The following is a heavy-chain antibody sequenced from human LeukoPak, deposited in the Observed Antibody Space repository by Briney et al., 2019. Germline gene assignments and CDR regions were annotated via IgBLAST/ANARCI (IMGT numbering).Heavy chain of an antibody. J-gene: IGHJ4*02. D-gene: IGHD4-17*01. CDR2: INPNTGGT. CDR1: GYKFTGYF. CDR3: ARDLSGFLAYGDNLDY. V-gene: IGHV1-2*06. Sequence: ASVNDSCKWSGYKFTGYFLHWVRQEPGQGLEWMGRINPNTGGTNYAQNCQGRVTMTRDTSITTAYMEQSSLKSYDTAVYYCARDLSGFLAYGDNLDYWGQGTLVTVSS.